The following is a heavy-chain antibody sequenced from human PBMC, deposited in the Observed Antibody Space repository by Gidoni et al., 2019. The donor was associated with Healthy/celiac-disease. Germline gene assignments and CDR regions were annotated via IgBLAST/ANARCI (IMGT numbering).Heavy chain of an antibody. V-gene: IGHV3-21*01. CDR2: ISSSSSYI. CDR3: ARGTYYYDSSGYYYFDY. CDR1: GFTFSSYS. D-gene: IGHD3-22*01. J-gene: IGHJ4*02. Sequence: EVQLVEPGGGLVKPGGSLRLSCAASGFTFSSYSMNWVRQAPGKGLEWVSSISSSSSYIYYADSVKGRFTISRDNAKNSLYLQMNSLRAEDTAVYYCARGTYYYDSSGYYYFDYWGQGTLVTVSS.